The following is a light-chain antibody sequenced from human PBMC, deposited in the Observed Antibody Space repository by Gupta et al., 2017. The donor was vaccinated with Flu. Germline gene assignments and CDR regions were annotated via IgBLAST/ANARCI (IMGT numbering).Light chain of an antibody. Sequence: DVQMTQSPSTLSASVGDRVTMTCRASQSISTWLAWYQQKPGKAPRLLIYKASTVESGVPSRFRGSGSGTEFTLTISGLQPDDFATYYCQQYNGHSRAFGQGTKLEIK. CDR1: QSISTW. J-gene: IGKJ1*01. V-gene: IGKV1-5*03. CDR3: QQYNGHSRA. CDR2: KAS.